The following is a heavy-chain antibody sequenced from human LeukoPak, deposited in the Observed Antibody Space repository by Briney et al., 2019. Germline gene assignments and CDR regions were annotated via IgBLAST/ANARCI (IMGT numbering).Heavy chain of an antibody. CDR2: ITSTSSTI. J-gene: IGHJ4*02. CDR3: AREVDTAMDTFDY. Sequence: GGSLRLSCAASEFTFRNYTMSWVRQAPGKGLEWISYITSTSSTIYYADSVKGRFTISRDNSKNTLYLQMNSLRAEDTAVYYCAREVDTAMDTFDYWGQGTLVTVSS. D-gene: IGHD5-18*01. CDR1: EFTFRNYT. V-gene: IGHV3-48*01.